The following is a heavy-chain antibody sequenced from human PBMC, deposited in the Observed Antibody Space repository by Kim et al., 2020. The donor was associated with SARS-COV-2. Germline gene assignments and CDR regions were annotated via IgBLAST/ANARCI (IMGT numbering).Heavy chain of an antibody. J-gene: IGHJ4*02. Sequence: NDAQKLQGRGTMTTDTSTSTAYMGLRSLRSDDTAVYYCARTAAYYLSYFDYWGQGTLVTVSS. CDR3: ARTAAYYLSYFDY. V-gene: IGHV1-18*01. D-gene: IGHD1-26*01.